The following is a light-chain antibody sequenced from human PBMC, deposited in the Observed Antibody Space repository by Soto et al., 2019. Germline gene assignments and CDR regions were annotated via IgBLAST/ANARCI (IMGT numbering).Light chain of an antibody. Sequence: EILMTQSPVTLSVSPGERATLSCRASQSVSSNVAWYQQKPGQAPRLLIYAVSTRATGIPARFSGSGSGKEFTLTINSLQSEDFAVYYWQQYSDWPPTLGQGNKV. CDR1: QSVSSN. CDR2: AVS. CDR3: QQYSDWPPT. V-gene: IGKV3-15*01. J-gene: IGKJ1*01.